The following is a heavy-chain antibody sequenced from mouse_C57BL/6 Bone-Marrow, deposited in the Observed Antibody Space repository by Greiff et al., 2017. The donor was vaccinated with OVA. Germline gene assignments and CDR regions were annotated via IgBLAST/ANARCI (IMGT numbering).Heavy chain of an antibody. CDR2: ISSGSSTI. CDR3: ATTVYYFDY. CDR1: GFTFSDYG. J-gene: IGHJ2*01. D-gene: IGHD1-1*01. V-gene: IGHV5-17*01. Sequence: DVMLVESGGGLVKPGGSLKLSCAASGFTFSDYGMHWVRQAPEKGLEWVAYISSGSSTIYYADTVKGRFTISRDNAKNTLFLQMTSLRSEDTAMYYCATTVYYFDYWGQGTTLTVSS.